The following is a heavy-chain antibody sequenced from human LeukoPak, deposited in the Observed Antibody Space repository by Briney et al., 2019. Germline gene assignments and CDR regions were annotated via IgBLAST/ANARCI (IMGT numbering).Heavy chain of an antibody. CDR2: ISYDGINK. Sequence: GTSLRLSCAASGSTFSSYAIHWVRQAPGKGLQWVAVISYDGINKYYADSVKGRFTISRDNSKNTLYLQMNSLRTEDTAVYYCARGESDSGTYSPGDFWGQGTLVTVSS. V-gene: IGHV3-30*04. CDR3: ARGESDSGTYSPGDF. CDR1: GSTFSSYA. D-gene: IGHD1-26*01. J-gene: IGHJ4*02.